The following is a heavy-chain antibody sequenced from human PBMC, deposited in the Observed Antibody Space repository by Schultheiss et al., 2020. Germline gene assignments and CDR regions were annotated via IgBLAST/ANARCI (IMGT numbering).Heavy chain of an antibody. J-gene: IGHJ5*02. Sequence: GSLRLSCTVSGGSISSSSYYWGWIRQPPGKGLEWIGSIYYSGSTYYNPSLKSRVTISVDTSKNQFSLKLSSVTAADTAVYYCARGNGNGDYDWFDPWGQGTLVTVSS. CDR2: IYYSGST. CDR3: ARGNGNGDYDWFDP. D-gene: IGHD4-17*01. CDR1: GGSISSSSYY. V-gene: IGHV4-39*07.